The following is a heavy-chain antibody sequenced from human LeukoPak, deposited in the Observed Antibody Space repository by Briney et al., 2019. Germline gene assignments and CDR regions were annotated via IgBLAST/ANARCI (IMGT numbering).Heavy chain of an antibody. CDR2: ISGDGART. CDR3: AKEEYYDSSGYIYPDY. D-gene: IGHD3-22*01. J-gene: IGHJ4*02. V-gene: IGHV3-23*01. CDR1: GFSFNNYV. Sequence: GGSLRLSCAASGFSFNNYVMSWVRQAPGKGLEWVSAISGDGARTYYADSVKGRFTISRDNSKNTLYLQMNSLRAEDTAVYYCAKEEYYDSSGYIYPDYWGQGTLVTVSS.